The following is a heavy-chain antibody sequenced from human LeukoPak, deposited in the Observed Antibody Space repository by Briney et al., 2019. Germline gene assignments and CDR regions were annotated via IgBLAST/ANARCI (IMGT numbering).Heavy chain of an antibody. CDR3: ARDRETYYDFWSGLIDY. CDR2: ISSSSSTI. Sequence: GGSLRLSCAASGFTFSSYSMNWVRQAPGKGLEWVSYISSSSSTIYYADSVKGRFTISRDNAKNSLYLQMNSLRAEDTAVYYCARDRETYYDFWSGLIDYWGQGTLVTVSS. J-gene: IGHJ4*02. D-gene: IGHD3-3*01. CDR1: GFTFSSYS. V-gene: IGHV3-48*01.